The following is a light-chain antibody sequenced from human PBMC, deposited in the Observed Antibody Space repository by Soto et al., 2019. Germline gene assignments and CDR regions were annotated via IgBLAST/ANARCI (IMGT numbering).Light chain of an antibody. CDR2: GAS. CDR3: HQYDSSQWT. CDR1: QSVRSGY. Sequence: IALTQSPGTLSLSPGERATLSCRASQSVRSGYLAWYQQKLGQAPRLLIYGASTRANGISDRFRGSGSETDCTLHISRLEPEDFAVYYCHQYDSSQWTFGLGSKVEIK. J-gene: IGKJ1*01. V-gene: IGKV3-20*01.